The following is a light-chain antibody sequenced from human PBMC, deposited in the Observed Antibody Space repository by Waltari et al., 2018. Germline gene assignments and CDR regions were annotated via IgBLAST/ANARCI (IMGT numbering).Light chain of an antibody. CDR3: LQYSNWPYT. CDR2: GSS. Sequence: EIVMTQSPATLSVSPGERATLTCRARQRIGTSLSWFQLRPGRAPSHLISGSSTRATGIPARFSGSGSGTEFSLTISSLQSEDIAIYYCLQYSNWPYTFGQGTRLEIK. J-gene: IGKJ2*01. CDR1: QRIGTS. V-gene: IGKV3-15*01.